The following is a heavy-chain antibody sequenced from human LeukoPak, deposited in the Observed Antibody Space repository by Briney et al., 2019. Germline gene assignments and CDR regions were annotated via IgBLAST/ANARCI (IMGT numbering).Heavy chain of an antibody. Sequence: ASVKVSCKASGYTFVTYGINWVRQAPGQGPEWIGWISTYNGNTKYALKFQDRVTLTRHTSTTTAYMELKSLTSDDRAVYYCARASFDHWGQGTLVIVSS. CDR2: ISTYNGNT. CDR1: GYTFVTYG. V-gene: IGHV1-18*01. CDR3: ARASFDH. J-gene: IGHJ4*02.